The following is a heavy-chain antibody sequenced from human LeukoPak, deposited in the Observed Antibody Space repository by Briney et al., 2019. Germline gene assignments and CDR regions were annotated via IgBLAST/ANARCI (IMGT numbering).Heavy chain of an antibody. V-gene: IGHV3-74*01. Sequence: QAGGSLRLSCAASGFTFSSYWMHWVRQAPGKGLVGVSRISGDESSTSYADSVEGRFTISRDNAKNTLYLQMNSLRAEDTAVYFCAREPHSDYSDHTDAFDIWGQGTMVTVSS. CDR1: GFTFSSYW. J-gene: IGHJ3*02. D-gene: IGHD4-17*01. CDR2: ISGDESST. CDR3: AREPHSDYSDHTDAFDI.